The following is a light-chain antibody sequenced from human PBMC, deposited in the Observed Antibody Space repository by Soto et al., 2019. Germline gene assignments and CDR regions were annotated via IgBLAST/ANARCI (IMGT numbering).Light chain of an antibody. Sequence: QSALTQPPSASGSPGQSVTISCTGSSSDVGGDNDVSWYQQHPGKAPKLMIYEVSKRPSGVPDRLSGSKSGTSASLTVSGLQAEDEADYYCSSYGGSYTVVFGGGTKLTVL. CDR1: SSDVGGDND. CDR2: EVS. J-gene: IGLJ2*01. V-gene: IGLV2-8*01. CDR3: SSYGGSYTVV.